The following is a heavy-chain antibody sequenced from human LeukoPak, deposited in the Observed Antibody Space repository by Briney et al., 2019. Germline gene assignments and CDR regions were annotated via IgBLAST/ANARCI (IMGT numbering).Heavy chain of an antibody. V-gene: IGHV4-39*01. J-gene: IGHJ4*02. CDR1: GGSISSSSYY. CDR3: ARHAMRSLLFHY. D-gene: IGHD3-10*01. Sequence: SETLSLTCTVSGGSISSSSYYWGWIRQPPGKGLEWIGSIYYSGSTYYNPSLKSRVTISVDTSQNQFSLKLSSVTAADTAVYYCARHAMRSLLFHYWGRGTLVTVSS. CDR2: IYYSGST.